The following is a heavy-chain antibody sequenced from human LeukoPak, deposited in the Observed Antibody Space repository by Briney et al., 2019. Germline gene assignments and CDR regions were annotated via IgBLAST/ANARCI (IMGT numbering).Heavy chain of an antibody. CDR3: ARVYYGSGSYYLMGDLDY. Sequence: ASVKVSCKASGYTFTSYAMNWVRQAPGQGLEWMGWINTNTGNPTYAQGFTGRFVFSLDTSVSTAYLQISSLKAEDTAVYYCARVYYGSGSYYLMGDLDYWGQGTLVTVSS. D-gene: IGHD3-10*01. V-gene: IGHV7-4-1*02. J-gene: IGHJ4*02. CDR2: INTNTGNP. CDR1: GYTFTSYA.